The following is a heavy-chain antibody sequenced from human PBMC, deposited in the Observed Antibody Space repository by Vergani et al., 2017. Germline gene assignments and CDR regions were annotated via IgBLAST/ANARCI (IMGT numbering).Heavy chain of an antibody. CDR3: ARDPLSIGYNLGHYYCMDV. V-gene: IGHV1-2*02. CDR1: GYTFTGYY. CDR2: INPNSGGT. Sequence: QVQLVQSGAEVKKPGASVKVSCKASGYTFTGYYMHWVRQAPGQGLGWMGWINPNSGGTNYAQKFQGRVTMTRDTSISTAYMELRRLRSDDTAVYYCARDPLSIGYNLGHYYCMDVWGQGTTVTVSS. D-gene: IGHD3-22*01. J-gene: IGHJ6*02.